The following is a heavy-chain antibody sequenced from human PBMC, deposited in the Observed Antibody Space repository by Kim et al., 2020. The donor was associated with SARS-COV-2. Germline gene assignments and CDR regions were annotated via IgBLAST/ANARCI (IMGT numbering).Heavy chain of an antibody. CDR1: GFTFSSYA. Sequence: GGSLRLSCAVSGFTFSSYAMSWVRQAPGKGLEWVSAISGSGFSTYYADSVQGRFTISRDNSKNTVYLQMNSLRAEDTAVYYCAKEVARISEYFDYWGQGALVAVSS. CDR3: AKEVARISEYFDY. CDR2: ISGSGFST. D-gene: IGHD2-15*01. J-gene: IGHJ4*02. V-gene: IGHV3-23*01.